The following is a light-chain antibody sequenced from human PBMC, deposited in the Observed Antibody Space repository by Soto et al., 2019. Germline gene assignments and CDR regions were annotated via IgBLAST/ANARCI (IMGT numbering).Light chain of an antibody. CDR1: SRDVGSYNL. J-gene: IGLJ1*01. CDR3: CSYAGSSTPCV. Sequence: SVLTQPASVSGSPGQSITISCTGSSRDVGSYNLVSWYQQHPDKAPKLMIYEGTRRPSGVSIRFSGSKSGNTASLTISGLQAEDEADYYCCSYAGSSTPCVFGSGTKVTVL. V-gene: IGLV2-23*01. CDR2: EGT.